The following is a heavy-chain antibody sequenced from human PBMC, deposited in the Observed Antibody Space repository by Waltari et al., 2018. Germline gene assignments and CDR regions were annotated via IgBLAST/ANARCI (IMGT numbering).Heavy chain of an antibody. V-gene: IGHV1-24*01. CDR1: GYSLTEFS. Sequence: VQLIQSGAEVKKPGASVRLSCKVSGYSLTEFSIHWVRQPPGKGREWMGGVDPGRRDHTSAKRFQGRVTMPEDTSTDTAYMELRSLTSDDTAVFYCATDWGYCSDDSCYVGERGDYWGQGTLVTVSS. J-gene: IGHJ4*02. CDR3: ATDWGYCSDDSCYVGERGDY. D-gene: IGHD2-15*01. CDR2: VDPGRRDH.